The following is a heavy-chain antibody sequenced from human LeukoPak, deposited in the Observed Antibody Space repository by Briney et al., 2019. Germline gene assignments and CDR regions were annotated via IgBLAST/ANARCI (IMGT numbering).Heavy chain of an antibody. CDR3: AKGGDGYNYYFDY. J-gene: IGHJ4*02. Sequence: PGGSLTLSCTASGFTFSDYAMSWVRQAPGKGLEWVSGIRGSGGSIRYADSVKGRFIISRDNSKNTLYLQMNSLRAEDTAVYYCAKGGDGYNYYFDYWGQETLVTVSS. D-gene: IGHD5-24*01. CDR2: IRGSGGSI. CDR1: GFTFSDYA. V-gene: IGHV3-23*01.